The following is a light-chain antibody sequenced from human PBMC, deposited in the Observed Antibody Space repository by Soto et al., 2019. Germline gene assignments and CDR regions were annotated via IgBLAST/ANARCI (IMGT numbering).Light chain of an antibody. J-gene: IGKJ2*01. CDR2: GAS. Sequence: EIVLTQSPGTLSLSPGQRATLSCRASESISRDYLAWYQQRLGQAPRLLIYGASSGATGIPDRFSGSGSGTDITLTISRLEPEDFAIYYCQQYGGVPYTFGQGTKLEIK. CDR3: QQYGGVPYT. V-gene: IGKV3-20*01. CDR1: ESISRDY.